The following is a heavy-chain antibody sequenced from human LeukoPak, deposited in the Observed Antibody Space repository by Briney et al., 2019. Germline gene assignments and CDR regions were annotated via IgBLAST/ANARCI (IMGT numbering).Heavy chain of an antibody. J-gene: IGHJ4*02. CDR3: AKDSPYYYDSSGYSPPYFDY. Sequence: GGSLRLSCAASGFTLSSYGMHWVRQAPGKGLEWVAFIRYDGSNKYYADSVKGRFTISRDNSKNTLYLQMNSLRAEDTAVYYCAKDSPYYYDSSGYSPPYFDYWGQGTLVTVSS. CDR1: GFTLSSYG. CDR2: IRYDGSNK. V-gene: IGHV3-30*02. D-gene: IGHD3-22*01.